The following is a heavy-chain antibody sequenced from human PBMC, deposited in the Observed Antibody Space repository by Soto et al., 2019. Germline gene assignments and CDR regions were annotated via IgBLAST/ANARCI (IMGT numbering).Heavy chain of an antibody. V-gene: IGHV4-4*02. D-gene: IGHD3-10*02. J-gene: IGHJ5*02. Sequence: SETLSLTCGVSGGSISSANWWSCARQFPGKGREWVGWILHTGGVNYKPALKGRGTRSLDKSKNHFSLKFTSVTAADTAGDFCAREQICHVVKCSNWFDPWGQGPMVTVCS. CDR1: GGSISSANW. CDR3: AREQICHVVKCSNWFDP. CDR2: ILHTGGV.